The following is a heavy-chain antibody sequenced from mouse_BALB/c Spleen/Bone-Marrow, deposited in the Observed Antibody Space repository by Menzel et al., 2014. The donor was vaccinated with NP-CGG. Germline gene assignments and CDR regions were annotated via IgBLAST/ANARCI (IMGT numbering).Heavy chain of an antibody. CDR1: GFNIKNTY. D-gene: IGHD1-1*01. Sequence: EVQLQQSGAELVKPGASVKLSCTASGFNIKNTYIHWVKQRPEQGLEWIGRIDPANVNTKYDPKFQGKATITADTSSNTAYLQLSSLTSEDTAVYYCATHYYGSSLFAYWGQGTLVTVSA. V-gene: IGHV14-3*02. CDR3: ATHYYGSSLFAY. J-gene: IGHJ3*01. CDR2: IDPANVNT.